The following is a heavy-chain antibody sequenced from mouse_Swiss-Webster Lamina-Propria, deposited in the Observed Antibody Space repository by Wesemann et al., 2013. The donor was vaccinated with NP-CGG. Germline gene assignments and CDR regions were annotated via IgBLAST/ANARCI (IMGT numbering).Heavy chain of an antibody. J-gene: IGHJ2*01. V-gene: IGHV1S56*01. CDR2: IYPGDGST. D-gene: IGHD2-4*01. CDR1: GYTFTSYW. Sequence: VQLQQPGAELVKPGASVKLSCKASGYTFTSYWMHWVKQRPGQGLEWIGWIYPGDGSTKYNEKFKGKTTLTADKSSSTAYMLLSSLTSEDSAIYFCASYDYDYWGQGTTLTVSS. CDR3: ASYDYDY.